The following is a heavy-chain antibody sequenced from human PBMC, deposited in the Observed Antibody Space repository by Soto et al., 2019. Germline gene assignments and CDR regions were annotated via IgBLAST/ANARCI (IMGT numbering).Heavy chain of an antibody. CDR2: IYYSGST. CDR1: GGSISSSSYY. V-gene: IGHV4-39*01. CDR3: ARQRGYYGMDV. J-gene: IGHJ6*02. Sequence: QLQLQESGPGLVKPSETLSLTCTVSGGSISSSSYYWGWIRQPPGKGLEWIGSIYYSGSTYYNPSLKSRVTISVDTAKNQFSLKLSSVTAADTAVYYCARQRGYYGMDVWGQGTTVTVSS.